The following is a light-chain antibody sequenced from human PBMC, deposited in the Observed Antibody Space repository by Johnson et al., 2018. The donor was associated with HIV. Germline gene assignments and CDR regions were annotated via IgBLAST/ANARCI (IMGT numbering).Light chain of an antibody. CDR1: SSNIGNNY. CDR3: GTWDSSLGAHYV. Sequence: QSVLTQPPSVSAAPGQKVTISCSGSSSNIGNNYVSWYQQLPGTAPKLLICENNKRPSGIPDRFSASKSGTSATLDITGLQTGDEADYYCGTWDSSLGAHYVFGTGTKVTVL. CDR2: ENN. V-gene: IGLV1-51*02. J-gene: IGLJ1*01.